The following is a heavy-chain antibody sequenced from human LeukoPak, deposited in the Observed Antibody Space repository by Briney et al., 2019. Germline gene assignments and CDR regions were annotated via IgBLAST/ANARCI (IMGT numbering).Heavy chain of an antibody. Sequence: SETLSLTPTLSGDSVSSYYWSWIRQPAGRGRGWIGRNYTSGGTNYNPSLTSRVTMSLDTSRNQFALKVTALTAADTAVYYCARAPIGSYLDYWGPGTLVTVSS. CDR3: ARAPIGSYLDY. CDR2: NYTSGGT. V-gene: IGHV4-4*07. J-gene: IGHJ4*02. CDR1: GDSVSSYY. D-gene: IGHD1-26*01.